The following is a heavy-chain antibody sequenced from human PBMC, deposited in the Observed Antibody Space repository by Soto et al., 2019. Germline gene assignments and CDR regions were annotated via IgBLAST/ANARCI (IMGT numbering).Heavy chain of an antibody. CDR1: GYTFTSYG. Sequence: AASVKVSCKASGYTFTSYGISWVRQAPGQGLEWMGWISAYNGNTNYAQKLQGRVTMTTDTSTSTAYMELRSLRSDDTAVYYCARDRDQLLNYYYYYGMDVWGQGTTVTVSS. J-gene: IGHJ6*02. CDR2: ISAYNGNT. CDR3: ARDRDQLLNYYYYYGMDV. D-gene: IGHD2-2*01. V-gene: IGHV1-18*01.